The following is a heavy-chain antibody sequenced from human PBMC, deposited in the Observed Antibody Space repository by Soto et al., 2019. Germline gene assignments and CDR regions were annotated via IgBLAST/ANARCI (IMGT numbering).Heavy chain of an antibody. CDR3: ARGDYAVNYGRPFDY. Sequence: GSLRLSCAASGFSFRDYAMTWGRQAPGKGLQWVSAISGSGDKTYYADSVKGRFTISRDNSKNTLYLQMNGLRGDDTAVYYCARGDYAVNYGRPFDYWGLGTLVTVSS. CDR2: ISGSGDKT. V-gene: IGHV3-23*01. D-gene: IGHD4-17*01. J-gene: IGHJ4*02. CDR1: GFSFRDYA.